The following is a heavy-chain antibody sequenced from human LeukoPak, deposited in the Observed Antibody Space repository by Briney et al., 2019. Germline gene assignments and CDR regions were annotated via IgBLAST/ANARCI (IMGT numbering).Heavy chain of an antibody. D-gene: IGHD6-19*01. Sequence: ASVKVSCKASGFTFTSSAMQWVRQARGQRLEWIGWIVVGSGNTNYAQKFQERVTITRDMSTSTAYMELSSLRSEDTAVYYCARISGNQNPGIAVAGGFDYWGQGTLVTVSS. CDR1: GFTFTSSA. V-gene: IGHV1-58*02. CDR2: IVVGSGNT. J-gene: IGHJ4*02. CDR3: ARISGNQNPGIAVAGGFDY.